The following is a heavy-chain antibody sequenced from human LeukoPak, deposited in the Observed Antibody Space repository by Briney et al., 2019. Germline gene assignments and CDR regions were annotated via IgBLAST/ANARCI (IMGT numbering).Heavy chain of an antibody. D-gene: IGHD6-13*01. J-gene: IGHJ6*04. Sequence: ASVKVSCKASGYTFTGYYMHWVRQAPGQGLEWMGWINPNSGGTNYAQKFQGRVTMTRDTSISTAYMELRSLRSDDTAVYYCARLVAAAPPEDVWGKGTTVTVSS. CDR1: GYTFTGYY. CDR2: INPNSGGT. CDR3: ARLVAAAPPEDV. V-gene: IGHV1-2*02.